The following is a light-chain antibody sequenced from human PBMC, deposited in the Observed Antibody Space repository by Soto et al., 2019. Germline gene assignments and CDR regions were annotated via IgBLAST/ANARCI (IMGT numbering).Light chain of an antibody. Sequence: EIVLTQSPGTLSLSPGQRATLSCRASQSVSSSFLAWYQQKPGQAPRILIYGASSRATDISDRFSGSGSGTDFTLTIRRLKPEDSAMYYCQQYDDSPWTFGQGTKVEIK. V-gene: IGKV3-20*01. CDR2: GAS. CDR3: QQYDDSPWT. CDR1: QSVSSSF. J-gene: IGKJ1*01.